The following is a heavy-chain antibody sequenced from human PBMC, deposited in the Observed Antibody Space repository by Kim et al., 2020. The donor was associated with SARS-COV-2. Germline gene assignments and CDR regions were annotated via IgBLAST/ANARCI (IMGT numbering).Heavy chain of an antibody. Sequence: GGSLRLSCAASGFTFSTYWMYWVRQAPGQGLVWVSRINSDGRSTNYADSVKGRFTISRDNAKNTLYLQMNSLRAEDTAVYYCARASSTSCPCYYMDVWGKGTTVTVSS. CDR3: ARASSTSCPCYYMDV. V-gene: IGHV3-74*01. D-gene: IGHD2-2*01. CDR2: INSDGRST. J-gene: IGHJ6*03. CDR1: GFTFSTYW.